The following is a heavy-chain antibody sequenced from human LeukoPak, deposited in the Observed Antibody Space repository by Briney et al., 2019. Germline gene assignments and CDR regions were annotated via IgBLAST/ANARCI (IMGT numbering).Heavy chain of an antibody. CDR2: ISAYNGRT. CDR3: WRWSPNPNDF. J-gene: IGHJ4*02. Sequence: GASVKVSCKASGYTFINHGISWVRQAPGQGLEWMGWISAYNGRTEYAPNLQDRVTMTTDTSTTTAYRELRILTSDDTAVYYCWRWSPNPNDFWGQGTLVTVSS. V-gene: IGHV1-18*01. D-gene: IGHD3-3*01. CDR1: GYTFINHG.